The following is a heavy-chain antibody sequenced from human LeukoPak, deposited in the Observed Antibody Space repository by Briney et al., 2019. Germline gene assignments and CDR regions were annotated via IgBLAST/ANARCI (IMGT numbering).Heavy chain of an antibody. CDR2: INPNSGGK. J-gene: IGHJ6*02. D-gene: IGHD3-10*01. V-gene: IGHV1-2*02. CDR3: ARFYYYGSGSPYYYGMDV. Sequence: ASVKVSCKASGYTFTGYYMHWVRQAPGQGLEWMGWINPNSGGKNCAQKFQGRVTMTRDTSISTAYMELSRLRSDDTAVYYCARFYYYGSGSPYYYGMDVWGQGTTVTVSS. CDR1: GYTFTGYY.